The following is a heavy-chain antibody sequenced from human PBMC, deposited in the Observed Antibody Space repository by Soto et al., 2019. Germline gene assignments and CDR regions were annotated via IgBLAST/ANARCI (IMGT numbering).Heavy chain of an antibody. CDR2: ISAYNGNT. CDR1: GYTFTSYG. D-gene: IGHD4-4*01. CDR3: ARDHTKHTVTTFDYCGMDV. J-gene: IGHJ6*02. V-gene: IGHV1-18*01. Sequence: QVQLGRSGAEVKKPGASVKVSCKASGYTFTSYGISWVRQAPGQGLEWMGWISAYNGNTNYAQKLQGRVTMNTDTSTRTAYMELRSLRSDDTAVYYCARDHTKHTVTTFDYCGMDVWGQGTTVTVSS.